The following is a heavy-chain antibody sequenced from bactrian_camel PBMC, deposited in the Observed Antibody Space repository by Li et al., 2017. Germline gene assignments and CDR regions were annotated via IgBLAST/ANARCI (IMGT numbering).Heavy chain of an antibody. J-gene: IGHJ4*01. D-gene: IGHD3*01. V-gene: IGHV3S53*01. CDR3: AADFLQFCSTTRLYY. CDR2: IDDVGSI. Sequence: HVQLVESGGGSAQTGGSLRLSCVASGDGYSSTHLMAWFRQAPGKEREGVAVIDDVGSINYAESVKGRFTISKDNAKAILYLQMHSLKPEDTAEYYCAADFLQFCSTTRLYYWGQGTQVTVS. CDR1: GDGYSSTH.